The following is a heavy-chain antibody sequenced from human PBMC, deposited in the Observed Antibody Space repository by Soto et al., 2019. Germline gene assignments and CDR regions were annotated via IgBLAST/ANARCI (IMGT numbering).Heavy chain of an antibody. CDR1: GGSISSYY. D-gene: IGHD4-17*01. CDR2: IYYSGST. CDR3: AREGDGDFFDY. J-gene: IGHJ4*02. V-gene: IGHV4-59*01. Sequence: PSETLSFTCTVSGGSISSYYWSWIRQPPGKGLEWIGYIYYSGSTNYNPSLKSRVTISVDTSKNQFSLKLSSVTAADTAVYYCAREGDGDFFDYWGQGTLVTVSS.